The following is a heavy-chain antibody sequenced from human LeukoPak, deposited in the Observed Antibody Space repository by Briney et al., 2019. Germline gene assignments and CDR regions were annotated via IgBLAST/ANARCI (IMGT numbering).Heavy chain of an antibody. D-gene: IGHD3-22*01. J-gene: IGHJ1*01. V-gene: IGHV1-2*02. CDR2: INPNSGGT. CDR1: GYTFTGYY. CDR3: ARDSGGGYYYDSSGYYAEYFQH. Sequence: ASVEVSCKASGYTFTGYYMHWVRQAPGQGLEWMGWINPNSGGTNYAQKFQGRVTMTRDTSISTAYMELSRLRSDDTAVYYCARDSGGGYYYDSSGYYAEYFQHWGQGTLVTVSS.